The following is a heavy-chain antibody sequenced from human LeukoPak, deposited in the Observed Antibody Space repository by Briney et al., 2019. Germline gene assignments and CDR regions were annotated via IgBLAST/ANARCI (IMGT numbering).Heavy chain of an antibody. J-gene: IGHJ6*03. V-gene: IGHV3-21*01. D-gene: IGHD2/OR15-2a*01. CDR1: GLTFSSYS. Sequence: GGSLRLSCAASGLTFSSYSMNWVRQAPGKGLEWVSSISSSSSYIYYADSVKGRFTISRDNAKNSLYLQMNSLRAEDTAVYYCARDYLEYYYYYYMDVWGKGTTVTVSS. CDR2: ISSSSSYI. CDR3: ARDYLEYYYYYYMDV.